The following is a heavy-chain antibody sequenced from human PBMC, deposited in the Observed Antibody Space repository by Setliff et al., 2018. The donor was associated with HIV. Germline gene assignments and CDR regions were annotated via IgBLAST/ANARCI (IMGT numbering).Heavy chain of an antibody. Sequence: SETLSLTCSVSGASIRGHYWSWIRQSPGKGLEWIGNIYYSGNTNYNPSFKSRVTISVDTSKNQFSLRVNSVTAADTAVYYCARVPTNPDFYYYYMDVWGKGTTVTVSS. CDR3: ARVPTNPDFYYYYMDV. J-gene: IGHJ6*03. CDR1: GASIRGHY. CDR2: IYYSGNT. V-gene: IGHV4-59*08.